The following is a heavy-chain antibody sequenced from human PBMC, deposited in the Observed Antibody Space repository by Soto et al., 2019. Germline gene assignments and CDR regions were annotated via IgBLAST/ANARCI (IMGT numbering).Heavy chain of an antibody. Sequence: GGSLRLSCAASGFTFSDYYMSWIRQAPGKGLEWVSYISSSGSTIYYADSVKGRFTISRDNAKSSLCLQMNSLRAEDTAVYYCARACGSCYDADAFDIWGQGTMVTVSS. V-gene: IGHV3-11*01. D-gene: IGHD2-15*01. CDR1: GFTFSDYY. CDR3: ARACGSCYDADAFDI. CDR2: ISSSGSTI. J-gene: IGHJ3*02.